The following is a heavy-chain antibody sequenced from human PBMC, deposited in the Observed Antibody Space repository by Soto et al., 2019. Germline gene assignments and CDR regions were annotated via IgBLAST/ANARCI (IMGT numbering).Heavy chain of an antibody. CDR1: GGIFSSYA. J-gene: IGHJ6*02. V-gene: IGHV1-69*13. CDR2: IIPIFGTA. Sequence: SVKVSCKASGGIFSSYAISWVRQAPGQGLEWMGGIIPIFGTANYAQKFQGRVTITADESTSTAYMELSSLRSEDTAVYYCARDDCSSTSCPRNYYYGMDVWGQGTTVTVSS. CDR3: ARDDCSSTSCPRNYYYGMDV. D-gene: IGHD2-2*01.